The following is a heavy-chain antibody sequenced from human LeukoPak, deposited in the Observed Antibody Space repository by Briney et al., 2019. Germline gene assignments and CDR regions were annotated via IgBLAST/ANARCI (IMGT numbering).Heavy chain of an antibody. J-gene: IGHJ4*02. D-gene: IGHD6-13*01. V-gene: IGHV4-59*08. CDR2: TYYSGST. CDR3: ARHVRELIAAAGPSFDY. CDR1: GGSISSYY. Sequence: SETLSLTCTVSGGSISSYYWSWIRQPPGKGLEWIGYTYYSGSTNYNPSLKSRVTISVDTSKNQFSLKLSSVTAADTAVYYCARHVRELIAAAGPSFDYWGQGTLVTVSS.